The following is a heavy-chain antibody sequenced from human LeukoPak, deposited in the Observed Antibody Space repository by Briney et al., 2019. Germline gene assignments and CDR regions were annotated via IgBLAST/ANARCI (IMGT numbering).Heavy chain of an antibody. CDR3: ARDLFDDYSLDY. CDR2: ISSSSSII. CDR1: GFTFSSYS. V-gene: IGHV3-21*01. J-gene: IGHJ4*02. D-gene: IGHD3-16*01. Sequence: PGGSLRLSCAASGFTFSSYSMNWVRQAPGKGLEWVSSISSSSSIIYYADSVKGRFTIPRDNAKNSLYLQVNSLRAEDTAVYYCARDLFDDYSLDYWGQGTLVTVSS.